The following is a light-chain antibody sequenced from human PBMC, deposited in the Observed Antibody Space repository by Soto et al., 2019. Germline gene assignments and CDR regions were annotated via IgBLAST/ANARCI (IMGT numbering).Light chain of an antibody. J-gene: IGKJ4*01. CDR2: WPF. CDR3: QQYFIAPLT. Sequence: DIVMTQSPDSLAVSLGERATINCKSSQSVLVTPDNKNNLAWYQQKPGQPPRLLFYWPFFRESGVPDRFSGSGSGTDFTLIISNLRAEDVAVYYCQQYFIAPLTFGGGTKVEIK. V-gene: IGKV4-1*01. CDR1: QSVLVTPDNKNN.